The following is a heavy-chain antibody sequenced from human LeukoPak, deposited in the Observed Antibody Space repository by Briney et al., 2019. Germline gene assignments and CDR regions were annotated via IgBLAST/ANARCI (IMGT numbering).Heavy chain of an antibody. CDR3: ARDRQNALTSFDY. V-gene: IGHV3-30-3*01. J-gene: IGHJ4*02. D-gene: IGHD3-3*01. Sequence: GGSLRLSCAASGFTFSSYAMHWVRQAPGKGLEWVAVISYDGSNKYYADSVKGRFTISRDNSKNTLYLQMNSLRAEDTAVYYCARDRQNALTSFDYWGQGTLVTVSS. CDR1: GFTFSSYA. CDR2: ISYDGSNK.